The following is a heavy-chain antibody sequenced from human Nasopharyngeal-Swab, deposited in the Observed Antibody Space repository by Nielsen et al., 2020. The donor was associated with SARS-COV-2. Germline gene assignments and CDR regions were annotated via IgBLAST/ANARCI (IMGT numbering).Heavy chain of an antibody. D-gene: IGHD6-19*01. J-gene: IGHJ5*02. Sequence: WIRQPPGKALEWLALIYWDDDKRYSPSLKSRLTITKDTSKNQVVLTMINMDPVDTATYYCAHRSWGAVAGTDWFDPWGQGTLVTVSS. CDR3: AHRSWGAVAGTDWFDP. CDR2: IYWDDDK. V-gene: IGHV2-5*02.